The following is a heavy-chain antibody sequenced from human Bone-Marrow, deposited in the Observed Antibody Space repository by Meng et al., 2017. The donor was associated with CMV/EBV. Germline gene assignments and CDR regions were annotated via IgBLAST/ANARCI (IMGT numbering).Heavy chain of an antibody. CDR3: ARSGDMATIRAVAFDI. V-gene: IGHV1-2*02. CDR1: GYTFTGYY. J-gene: IGHJ3*02. Sequence: ASVKVSCTAYGYTFTGYYMHWVRQAPGQGLEWMGWINPNSGGTNYAQKFQGRVTMTRDTSISTAYMELSRLRSDDTAVYYCARSGDMATIRAVAFDIWGQGTMVTVSS. CDR2: INPNSGGT. D-gene: IGHD5-24*01.